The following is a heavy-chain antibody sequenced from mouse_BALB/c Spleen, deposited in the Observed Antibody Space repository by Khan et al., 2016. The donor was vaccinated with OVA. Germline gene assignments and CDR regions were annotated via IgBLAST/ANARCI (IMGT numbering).Heavy chain of an antibody. Sequence: QVQLKESGPGLVAPSQSLSITCTVSGFSLTSYGVHWVRQPPGKGLEWLVVIWSDGSTNYNSVPKSRLSISKDNSKCQVFLKMNSLQTDDTAIYYCARWFDGYSSLYAMDYWGQGTSVTVSS. D-gene: IGHD2-3*01. CDR3: ARWFDGYSSLYAMDY. CDR1: GFSLTSYG. J-gene: IGHJ4*01. CDR2: IWSDGST. V-gene: IGHV2-6*02.